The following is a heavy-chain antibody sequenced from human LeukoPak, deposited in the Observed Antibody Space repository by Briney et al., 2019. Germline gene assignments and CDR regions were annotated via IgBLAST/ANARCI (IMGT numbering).Heavy chain of an antibody. V-gene: IGHV3-30*02. Sequence: GGSLRLSCAASGFTFSSFGMHWVRQAPGKGLEWVASIWSDGSNGDYADSVKGRFTISRDNSKNTLYLQMNSLRAEDAAVYYCAKDWSGPLDYWGQGTRVTVSS. J-gene: IGHJ4*02. CDR2: IWSDGSNG. CDR1: GFTFSSFG. CDR3: AKDWSGPLDY. D-gene: IGHD3/OR15-3a*01.